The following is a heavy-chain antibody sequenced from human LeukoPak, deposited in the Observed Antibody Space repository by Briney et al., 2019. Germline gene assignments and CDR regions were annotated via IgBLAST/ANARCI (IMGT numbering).Heavy chain of an antibody. V-gene: IGHV4-39*07. Sequence: SETLSLTCTVSGGSISSSTYYWGWIRQPPGKGLEWIGSLYSSGSTYYSPSLKSRVTISVDTSKNQFSLKLSSVTAADTAVYYCARELITKADAFDIWGQGTMVTVSS. CDR1: GGSISSSTYY. D-gene: IGHD1-20*01. CDR3: ARELITKADAFDI. CDR2: LYSSGST. J-gene: IGHJ3*02.